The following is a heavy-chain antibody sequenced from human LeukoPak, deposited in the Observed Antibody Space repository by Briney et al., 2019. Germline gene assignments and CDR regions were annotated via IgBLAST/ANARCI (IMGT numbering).Heavy chain of an antibody. CDR3: EGRYCSSTSCSTN. CDR1: GFTFRTYW. CDR2: ISSDGSST. Sequence: GGSLRLSCAASGFTFRTYWMHWVRQAPGKGLVWVSRISSDGSSTNYADSVKGRFTISRDNAKNTLYLQMNSLRAEDTAMYYCEGRYCSSTSCSTNWGQGTLVTVSS. V-gene: IGHV3-74*01. J-gene: IGHJ4*02. D-gene: IGHD2-2*02.